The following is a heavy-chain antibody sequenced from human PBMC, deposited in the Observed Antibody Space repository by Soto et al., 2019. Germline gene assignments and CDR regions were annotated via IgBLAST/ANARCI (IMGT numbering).Heavy chain of an antibody. V-gene: IGHV4-39*01. D-gene: IGHD2-15*01. Sequence: SETLSLTCTVSGGGSMNSRNFYWGWIRQPPGKGLEFVGCMYSNRSPHYSPSLKSRVRISLDPSKNQFSLKLDALTASDTAVFYCGRFFEAAAGLYGRDYWSRGTRV. CDR1: GGGSMNSRNFY. J-gene: IGHJ1*01. CDR2: MYSNRSP. CDR3: GRFFEAAAGLYGRDY.